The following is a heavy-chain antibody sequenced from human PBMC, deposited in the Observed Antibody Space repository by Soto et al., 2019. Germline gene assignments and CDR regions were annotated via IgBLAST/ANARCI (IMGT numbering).Heavy chain of an antibody. CDR1: GGSISSSSYY. V-gene: IGHV4-39*01. CDR3: AREAYYYYCMDV. Sequence: SETLSLTCTVSGGSISSSSYYWGWIRQPPGKGLEWIGSIYYSGSTYYNPSLKSRVTISVDTSKNQFSLKLSSVTAADTAVYYCAREAYYYYCMDVWGKGTTVTVSS. J-gene: IGHJ6*03. CDR2: IYYSGST.